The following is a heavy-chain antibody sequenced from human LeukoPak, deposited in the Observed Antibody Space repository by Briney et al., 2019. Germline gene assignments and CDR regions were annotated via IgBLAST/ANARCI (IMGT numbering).Heavy chain of an antibody. Sequence: PSETLSLTCAVSGGSISSNSYYWGWIRQPPGKGLEWIGSIYYSGSTYYNPSLKSRVTISVDTSKNQFSLKLSSVTAADTAVYYCARASIAASSRYYYMDVWGKGTTVTISS. CDR2: IYYSGST. CDR1: GGSISSNSYY. D-gene: IGHD6-13*01. V-gene: IGHV4-39*01. J-gene: IGHJ6*03. CDR3: ARASIAASSRYYYMDV.